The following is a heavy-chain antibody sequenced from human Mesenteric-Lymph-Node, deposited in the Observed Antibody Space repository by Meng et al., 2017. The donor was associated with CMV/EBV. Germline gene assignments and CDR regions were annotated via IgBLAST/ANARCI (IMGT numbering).Heavy chain of an antibody. CDR3: AKDGLGSIAAPYSLDV. Sequence: GESLKISCAASGFINYAMSWVRQAPGKGLEWVSAISASGDRVFYTHSVKGRFFISRDSSRNIFYLQMNSLGAEDTAVYFCAKDGLGSIAAPYSLDVWGQGTMVTVSS. J-gene: IGHJ3*01. V-gene: IGHV3-23*01. D-gene: IGHD6-6*01. CDR2: ISASGDRV. CDR1: GFINYA.